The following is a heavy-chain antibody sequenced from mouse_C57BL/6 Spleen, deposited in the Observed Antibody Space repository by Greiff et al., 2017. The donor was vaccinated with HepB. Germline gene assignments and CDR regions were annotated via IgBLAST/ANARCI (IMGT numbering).Heavy chain of an antibody. J-gene: IGHJ1*03. Sequence: EVQLKESGGGLVKPGGSLKLSCAASGFTFSDYGMHWVRQAPEKGLEWVAYISSGSSTIYYADTVKGRFTISRDNAKNTLFLQMTSLRSEDTAMYYCAREAGTRYFDVWGTGTTVTVSS. D-gene: IGHD4-1*01. V-gene: IGHV5-17*01. CDR3: AREAGTRYFDV. CDR1: GFTFSDYG. CDR2: ISSGSSTI.